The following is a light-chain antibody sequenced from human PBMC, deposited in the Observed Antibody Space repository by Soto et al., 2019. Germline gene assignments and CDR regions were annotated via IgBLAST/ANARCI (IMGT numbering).Light chain of an antibody. Sequence: EIVLTQSPGTLSLATGERATLSCMASQSVDSNYLAWYQHKSGQAPRLLIHGASNRATGVPDRFSGSGSETDFTLTISRLEPADFAVYYCQHYGSSPRVTFGGGTKVEIK. CDR1: QSVDSNY. CDR3: QHYGSSPRVT. V-gene: IGKV3-20*01. J-gene: IGKJ4*01. CDR2: GAS.